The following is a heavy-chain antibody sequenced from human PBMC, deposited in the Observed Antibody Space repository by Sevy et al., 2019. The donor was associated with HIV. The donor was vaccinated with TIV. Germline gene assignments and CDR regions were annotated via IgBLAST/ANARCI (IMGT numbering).Heavy chain of an antibody. CDR2: ITRDGSST. CDR3: VRDNLGYTYGYASV. CDR1: GFTFDDYA. Sequence: GGSLRLSCAASGFTFDDYAMHWVRLLPGKGLEWVSRITRDGSSTSYADSVKGRFTISRDNAKNTLHLQMISLRAEDSALYYCVRDNLGYTYGYASVWGQGSLVTVSS. V-gene: IGHV3-74*01. J-gene: IGHJ4*02. D-gene: IGHD5-18*01.